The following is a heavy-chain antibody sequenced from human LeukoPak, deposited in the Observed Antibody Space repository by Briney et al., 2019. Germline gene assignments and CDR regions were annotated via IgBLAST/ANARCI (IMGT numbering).Heavy chain of an antibody. CDR1: GFPFSNFG. CDR3: ARDGYSYGSVGYYFDY. CDR2: IWYDGSNK. V-gene: IGHV3-33*01. Sequence: GSLRLSFAASGFPFSNFGMPWVRQAPGKGLEWGGVIWYDGSNKYYADSVKGRFTISRDNSKNTLYLQMNSLRAEDTAVYYCARDGYSYGSVGYYFDYWGQGTLVTVSS. J-gene: IGHJ4*02. D-gene: IGHD5-18*01.